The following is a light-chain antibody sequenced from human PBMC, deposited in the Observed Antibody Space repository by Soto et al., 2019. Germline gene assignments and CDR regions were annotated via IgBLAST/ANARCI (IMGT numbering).Light chain of an antibody. CDR2: GTS. J-gene: IGKJ4*01. CDR3: QQYDSLPLT. V-gene: IGKV3-20*01. CDR1: QSVSSSS. Sequence: EIVMTQSPATLSVSPGERATLSCRASQSVSSSSLAWYQQRPGQAPRLLIYGTSSRATGIPDRFSGSGSGTDFTLTISRLEPEDFAVYYCQQYDSLPLTFGG.